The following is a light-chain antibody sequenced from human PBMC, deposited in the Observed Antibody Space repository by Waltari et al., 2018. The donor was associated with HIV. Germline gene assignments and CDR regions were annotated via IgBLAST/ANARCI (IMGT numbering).Light chain of an antibody. V-gene: IGLV1-47*01. CDR3: ATWDDSLSGDV. Sequence: QSVLTQPPSASGTPGQRVTISCPGSSPYIGRNYVYWYQQLPGAAPKLLIYTNNQRPAGVPVGCCCSKSGTSASLSIAGLRSEDEADYYCATWDDSLSGDVFGTGTKVTVL. J-gene: IGLJ1*01. CDR2: TNN. CDR1: SPYIGRNY.